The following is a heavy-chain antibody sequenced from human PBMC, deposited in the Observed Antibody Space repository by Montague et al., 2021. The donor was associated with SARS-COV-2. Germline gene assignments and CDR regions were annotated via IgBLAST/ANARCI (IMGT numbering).Heavy chain of an antibody. Sequence: SETLSLTCTVSGGSISGYYWSWIRQSPGTGLEWIGYIYYSGSTKYNPFPESRVPVSVDRSTNQVSLKLSSVTPADTAVYYCARLLRSCSNGVCSTYYYYDMDFWGQGTTVTVSS. J-gene: IGHJ6*02. V-gene: IGHV4-59*01. CDR1: GGSISGYY. CDR2: IYYSGST. D-gene: IGHD2-8*01. CDR3: ARLLRSCSNGVCSTYYYYDMDF.